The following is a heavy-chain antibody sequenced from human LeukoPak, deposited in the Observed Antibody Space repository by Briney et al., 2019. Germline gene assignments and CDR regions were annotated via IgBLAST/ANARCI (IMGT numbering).Heavy chain of an antibody. V-gene: IGHV3-33*01. Sequence: GGSLRLSCAASGFTFSNYGMHWVRQAPGKGLEWVALIWYDGTNKYYGDSVKGRFTISRDNSKNTLYLQMNSLRADDTAVYYCARDLELVYYDSSGYDYWGQGTLVIVSS. CDR3: ARDLELVYYDSSGYDY. D-gene: IGHD3-22*01. J-gene: IGHJ4*02. CDR1: GFTFSNYG. CDR2: IWYDGTNK.